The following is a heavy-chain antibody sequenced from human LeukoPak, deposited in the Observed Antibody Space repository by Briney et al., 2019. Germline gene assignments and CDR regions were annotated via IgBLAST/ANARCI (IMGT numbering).Heavy chain of an antibody. D-gene: IGHD5-24*01. CDR1: GGSISSGSYY. J-gene: IGHJ4*02. Sequence: SQTLSLTCTVSGGSISSGSYYWSWIRQHPGKGLEWIGYIYYSGSTYYNPSLKSRVTISVDTSKNQFSLKLSSVTAADTAVYYCARGDGYNYFDYWGQGTLVTVSS. CDR2: IYYSGST. CDR3: ARGDGYNYFDY. V-gene: IGHV4-31*03.